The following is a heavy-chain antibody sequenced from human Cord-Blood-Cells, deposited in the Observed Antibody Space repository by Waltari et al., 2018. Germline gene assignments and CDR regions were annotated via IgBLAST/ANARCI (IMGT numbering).Heavy chain of an antibody. J-gene: IGHJ4*02. CDR2: INPNSGGT. D-gene: IGHD1-26*01. CDR1: GYTFTGYY. V-gene: IGHV1-2*02. Sequence: QVQLVQSGAEVKKPGASVKVSCKASGYTFTGYYMPWGRQAPGQGLEWMGWINPNSGGTNYAQKFQGRVTMTRDTSISTAYMELSRLRSDDTAVYYCARAPGSDSGSYYFDYWGQGTLVTVSS. CDR3: ARAPGSDSGSYYFDY.